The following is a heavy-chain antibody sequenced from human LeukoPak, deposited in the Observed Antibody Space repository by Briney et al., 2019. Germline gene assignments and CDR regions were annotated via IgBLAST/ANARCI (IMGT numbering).Heavy chain of an antibody. V-gene: IGHV4-34*01. CDR2: INHSGST. CDR3: ARGNTFGGVIASYYYYYYMDV. J-gene: IGHJ6*03. Sequence: SETLSLTCAVYGGSFSGYYWSWIRQPPGKGLEWIGEINHSGSTNYNPSLKSRVTISVDTSKNQFSLKLSSVTAADTAVYYCARGNTFGGVIASYYYYYYMDVWGKGTTVTVSS. D-gene: IGHD3-16*02. CDR1: GGSFSGYY.